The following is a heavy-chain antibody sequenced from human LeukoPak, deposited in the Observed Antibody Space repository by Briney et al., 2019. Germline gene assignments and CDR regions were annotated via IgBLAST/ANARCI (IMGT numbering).Heavy chain of an antibody. CDR2: IHGDDDK. V-gene: IGHV2-5*02. D-gene: IGHD3-16*02. CDR1: GFSLTTTEVG. CDR3: AHSLSMVAVLSKDSYFDA. J-gene: IGHJ4*02. Sequence: SGPPLLKPTQTLTLTCSFSGFSLTTTEVGVGWIRQPPGKALEWLALIHGDDDKRYSPSLRNRITITKDTSKSQVVLTITNMDPVDTATYFCAHSLSMVAVLSKDSYFDAWGQGTPVTVSS.